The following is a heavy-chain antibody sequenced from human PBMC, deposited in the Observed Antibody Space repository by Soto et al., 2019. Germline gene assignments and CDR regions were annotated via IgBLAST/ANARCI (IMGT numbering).Heavy chain of an antibody. CDR1: GFTFGSYA. J-gene: IGHJ4*02. Sequence: EVQLLESGGGLVQPGGSLRLSCAASGFTFGSYAMSWVRQAPGKGLEWVSSIGAGYGTYYADSVKGRFTISRDNSKNTLSLQMNSLRAEDTAIYYCATPYSSSWFSPFDYWGQGSLVTVSS. CDR2: IGAGYGT. V-gene: IGHV3-23*01. CDR3: ATPYSSSWFSPFDY. D-gene: IGHD6-13*01.